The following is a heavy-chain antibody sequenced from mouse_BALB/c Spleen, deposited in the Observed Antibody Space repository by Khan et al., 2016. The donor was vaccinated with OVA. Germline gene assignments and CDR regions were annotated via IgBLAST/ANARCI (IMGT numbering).Heavy chain of an antibody. J-gene: IGHJ4*01. CDR1: DYTFTAYD. D-gene: IGHD1-1*01. CDR3: AREGVRGVAMDY. Sequence: VQLQESGPELVKPGASVKISCKASDYTFTAYDINWVKQRPGQGLEWIGWIYPGDGSTKYNENFRGKATLTADTSSNTAYMELTRLTSEKSAVYFCAREGVRGVAMDYWGQGTSVSVSS. V-gene: IGHV1S56*01. CDR2: IYPGDGST.